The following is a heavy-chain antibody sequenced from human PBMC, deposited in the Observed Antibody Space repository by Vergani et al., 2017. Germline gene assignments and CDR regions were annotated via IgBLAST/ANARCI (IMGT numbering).Heavy chain of an antibody. V-gene: IGHV3-15*01. D-gene: IGHD1-1*01. Sequence: EVQLVESGGGLVKPGGSLRLSCAASGFTFSNAWMSWVRQAPGKGLEWVGRIKSKTDGGTTDYAAPVKGRFTISRDDSKNTLYLQMNSLRAEDTALYYCAKGTTLTDWGQGTLVTVSS. CDR3: AKGTTLTD. CDR2: IKSKTDGGTT. CDR1: GFTFSNAW. J-gene: IGHJ4*02.